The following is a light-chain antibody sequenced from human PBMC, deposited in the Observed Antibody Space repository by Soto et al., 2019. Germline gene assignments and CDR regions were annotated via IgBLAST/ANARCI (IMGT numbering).Light chain of an antibody. J-gene: IGLJ1*01. Sequence: QSVLTQPASVSGSPGQSITISCTGTSSDVGGYNYVSWYQQHPGKAPKLMIYEVSNRPSGVSNRFSGSKSGNTASLTISGLQAEDEADYYCSAYTISSTTDVFAKGTKLTVL. V-gene: IGLV2-14*01. CDR1: SSDVGGYNY. CDR2: EVS. CDR3: SAYTISSTTDV.